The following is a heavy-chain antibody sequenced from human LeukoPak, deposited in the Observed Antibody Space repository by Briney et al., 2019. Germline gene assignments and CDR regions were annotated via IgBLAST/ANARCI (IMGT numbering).Heavy chain of an antibody. CDR2: IYHSGST. Sequence: SETLSLTCTVSGNSISSGYFWGWIRQPPGKGLEWIGSIYHSGSTYYNPSLKSRVTISLDTSKNQFSLKLSSVTAADTAVYYCATRWELHGYNYIDWGQGTLVTVSS. CDR1: GNSISSGYF. J-gene: IGHJ4*02. D-gene: IGHD5-18*01. CDR3: ATRWELHGYNYID. V-gene: IGHV4-38-2*02.